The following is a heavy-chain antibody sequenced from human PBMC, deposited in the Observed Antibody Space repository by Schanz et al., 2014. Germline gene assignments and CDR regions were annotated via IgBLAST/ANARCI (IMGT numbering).Heavy chain of an antibody. CDR3: AREEGYGYGPGAFDI. CDR1: GFTFRTYG. Sequence: VHLVESGGGVVQPGGSLRLSCAASGFTFRTYGMHWVRQAPGKGMEWVANIKQDESERSYVDSVKGRFTISRDNAKNSLYLQMNSLRAEDTAVYYCAREEGYGYGPGAFDIWGQGTMVTVSS. V-gene: IGHV3-7*01. J-gene: IGHJ3*02. D-gene: IGHD5-18*01. CDR2: IKQDESER.